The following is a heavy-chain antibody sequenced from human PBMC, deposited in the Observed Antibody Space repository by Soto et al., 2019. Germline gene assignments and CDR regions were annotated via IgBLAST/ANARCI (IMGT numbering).Heavy chain of an antibody. CDR1: GFTFSSYG. Sequence: QVQLVESGGGVVQPGRSLRLSCAASGFTFSSYGMHWVRQAPGKGLEWVAVISYDGSNKYYADSVKGRFTISRDNSKNTLYLQMNSLRAEDTAVYYCAKDAVGAAAGHYYYGMDVWGQGTTVTVSS. CDR3: AKDAVGAAAGHYYYGMDV. CDR2: ISYDGSNK. J-gene: IGHJ6*02. D-gene: IGHD6-13*01. V-gene: IGHV3-30*18.